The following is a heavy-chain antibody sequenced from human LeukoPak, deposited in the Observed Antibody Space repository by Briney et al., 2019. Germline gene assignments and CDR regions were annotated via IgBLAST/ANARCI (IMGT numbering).Heavy chain of an antibody. Sequence: ASVKVSCKASGGTFSSYAISWVRQAPGQGLEWMGRIIPIFGTANYAQKFQGRVTITADESTSTAYMELSSLRSEDTAVYYCARDRIAAAGPDAFDIWGQGTMVTVSS. V-gene: IGHV1-69*13. J-gene: IGHJ3*02. CDR2: IIPIFGTA. CDR1: GGTFSSYA. D-gene: IGHD6-13*01. CDR3: ARDRIAAAGPDAFDI.